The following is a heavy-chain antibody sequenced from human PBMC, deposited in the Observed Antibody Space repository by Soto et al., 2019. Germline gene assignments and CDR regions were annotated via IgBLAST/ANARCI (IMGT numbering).Heavy chain of an antibody. CDR1: GFTFSSYA. CDR2: ISSNGGST. CDR3: VKDYSSSWYNPNNWFDP. D-gene: IGHD6-13*01. Sequence: PGGSLRLSCSASGFTFSSYAVHWVRQAPGKGLEYVSAISSNGGSTYYADSVKGRFTISRDNSKNNLYLQMSSLRDEDTAVYYCVKDYSSSWYNPNNWFDPWGQGTLVTVSS. J-gene: IGHJ5*02. V-gene: IGHV3-64D*08.